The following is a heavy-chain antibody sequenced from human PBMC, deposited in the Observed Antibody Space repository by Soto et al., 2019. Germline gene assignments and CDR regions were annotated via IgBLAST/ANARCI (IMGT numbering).Heavy chain of an antibody. CDR3: ARARGARYFDY. V-gene: IGHV4-30-4*01. D-gene: IGHD2-15*01. J-gene: IGHJ4*02. CDR2: ILYSGST. CDR1: GGSISTGDYY. Sequence: QVQLQESGPGLVKPAHTLSLTGTVSGGSISTGDYYWSWVRQPPGKGLEWIGYILYSGSTYSNPSLNRRVTISVDTSKNPFSLQLSSVTAADTAVYYCARARGARYFDYWRQGPLVTVSS.